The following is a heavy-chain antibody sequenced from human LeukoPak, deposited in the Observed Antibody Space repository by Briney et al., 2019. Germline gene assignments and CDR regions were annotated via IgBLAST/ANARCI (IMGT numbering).Heavy chain of an antibody. V-gene: IGHV3-74*01. CDR3: ARAPSEIGGYYPEYLRH. CDR2: IKSDGST. CDR1: GFTFSSYW. D-gene: IGHD3-22*01. Sequence: PGGSLRLSCAASGFTFSSYWMHCVRQAPGKGLVWVSRIKSDGSTRYADSVKGRFTISRDNAKNTVSLQMNSLRAEDTGVYYCARAPSEIGGYYPEYLRHWGQGTLVTVSP. J-gene: IGHJ1*01.